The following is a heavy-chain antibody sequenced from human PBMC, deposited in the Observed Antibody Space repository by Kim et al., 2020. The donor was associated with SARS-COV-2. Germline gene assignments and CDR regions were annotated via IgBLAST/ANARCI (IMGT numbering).Heavy chain of an antibody. V-gene: IGHV3-15*01. J-gene: IGHJ6*02. Sequence: GGSLRLSCAASGFTFKNAWMSWVRQAPGKGLEWVGRIKNKIEGGTTDYAGPVKGRFTISRDDSKNTLYLQMNSLKTEDTAVYYCARRDEPGDFYYNGVDVWGQGTTVTVSS. CDR1: GFTFKNAW. CDR3: ARRDEPGDFYYNGVDV. D-gene: IGHD2-2*01. CDR2: IKNKIEGGTT.